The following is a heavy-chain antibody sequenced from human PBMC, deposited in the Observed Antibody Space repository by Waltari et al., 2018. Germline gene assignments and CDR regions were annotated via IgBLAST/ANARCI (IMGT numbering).Heavy chain of an antibody. CDR1: GGSISSHY. J-gene: IGHJ3*02. Sequence: QVQLQESGPGLVKPSETLSLTCTVSGGSISSHYWSWIRQPPGKGLEWIGYIYYSGSTKYNPSLKSRVTIAVDTSKNQFSLKLSSVTAADTAVYYCARDRGSRDAFDIWGQGTMVTVSS. CDR2: IYYSGST. D-gene: IGHD6-13*01. CDR3: ARDRGSRDAFDI. V-gene: IGHV4-59*11.